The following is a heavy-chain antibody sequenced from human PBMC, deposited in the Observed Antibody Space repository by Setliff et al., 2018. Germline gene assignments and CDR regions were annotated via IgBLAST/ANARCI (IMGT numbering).Heavy chain of an antibody. CDR1: GFTFSRYW. V-gene: IGHV3-7*01. J-gene: IGHJ4*02. CDR2: IKQDGSEK. Sequence: PGGSLRLSCAASGFTFSRYWMSWARQAPGKGLEWVANIKQDGSEKYYVDSVKGRFTISRDNAKNSLYLQMNSLRAEDTAFYYCVRDACPYTSTWCHHFDCWGQGTLVTVSS. D-gene: IGHD6-13*01. CDR3: VRDACPYTSTWCHHFDC.